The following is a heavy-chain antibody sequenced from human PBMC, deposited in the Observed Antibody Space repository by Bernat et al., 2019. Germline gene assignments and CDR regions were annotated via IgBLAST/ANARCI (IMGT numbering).Heavy chain of an antibody. Sequence: QVQLVESGGGVVQPGRSLRLSCAASGFTFSSYGMHWVRQAPGKGLEWVAVIWYDGSNKYYADSVKGRFTISRDNSKNTLYLQMNSLRAEDTAVYYCARDPRMTTRSDYYYYYMDVWGKGTTVTVSS. D-gene: IGHD4-11*01. CDR1: GFTFSSYG. V-gene: IGHV3-33*01. J-gene: IGHJ6*03. CDR2: IWYDGSNK. CDR3: ARDPRMTTRSDYYYYYMDV.